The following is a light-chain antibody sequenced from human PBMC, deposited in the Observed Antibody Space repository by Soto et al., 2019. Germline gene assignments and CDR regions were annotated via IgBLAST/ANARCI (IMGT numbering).Light chain of an antibody. CDR3: RHYGSSPPMYT. V-gene: IGKV3-20*01. J-gene: IGKJ2*01. CDR2: GAS. Sequence: DIVLTQSPGTLSLSPGERASLSCRASQSVNNIYLGWDQQKPGQAPRLLIYGASSRATGIPDRFSGSGSGTDFTLTISRLEPEDFAVYYCRHYGSSPPMYTFGQGTKLEIK. CDR1: QSVNNIY.